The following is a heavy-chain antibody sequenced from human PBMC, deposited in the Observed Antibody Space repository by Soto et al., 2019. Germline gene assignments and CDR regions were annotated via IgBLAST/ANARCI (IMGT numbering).Heavy chain of an antibody. D-gene: IGHD6-13*01. CDR1: GGSISSGGYY. Sequence: SETLSLTCTVSGGSISSGGYYWSWIRQHPGKGLEWIGYIYYSGSTYYNPSLKSRVTISVDTSKNQFSLKLSSVTAADTAVYYCAREKLSIAAAGFNWFDPWGQGTLVTVS. CDR2: IYYSGST. CDR3: AREKLSIAAAGFNWFDP. V-gene: IGHV4-31*03. J-gene: IGHJ5*02.